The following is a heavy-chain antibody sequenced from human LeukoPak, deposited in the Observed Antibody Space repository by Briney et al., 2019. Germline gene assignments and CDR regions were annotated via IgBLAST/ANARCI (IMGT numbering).Heavy chain of an antibody. Sequence: GGSLRLSCAASGFTFSSYAMSWVRQAPEKGLEWVSAISGSGGSTYYADSVKGRFTISRDNSKNTLYLQMNSLRAEDTAVYYCAKTRYYYDSSGYSASYYYYYMDVWGKGTTVTVSS. D-gene: IGHD3-22*01. CDR1: GFTFSSYA. V-gene: IGHV3-23*01. J-gene: IGHJ6*03. CDR2: ISGSGGST. CDR3: AKTRYYYDSSGYSASYYYYYMDV.